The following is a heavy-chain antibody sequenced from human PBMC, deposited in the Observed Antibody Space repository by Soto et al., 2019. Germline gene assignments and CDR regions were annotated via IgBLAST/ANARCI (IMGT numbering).Heavy chain of an antibody. V-gene: IGHV2-5*02. D-gene: IGHD6-13*01. CDR2: IYWDDDK. CDR1: GFSLSTSGVG. J-gene: IGHJ5*02. CDR3: AHSHSSSWPYNWFDP. Sequence: QITLKESGPTLVKPTQTLTLTCTFSGFSLSTSGVGVGWIRQPPGKALEWLALIYWDDDKRYSPSLKSRLTITKDTSXXQXVLXMXXXXPVDXATYYCAHSHSSSWPYNWFDPWGQGTLVTVSS.